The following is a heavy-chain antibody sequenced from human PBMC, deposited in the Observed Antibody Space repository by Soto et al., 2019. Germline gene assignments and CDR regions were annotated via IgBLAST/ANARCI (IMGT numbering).Heavy chain of an antibody. CDR3: ARDREGDGYNFDY. V-gene: IGHV3-48*01. CDR2: IISSSSII. CDR1: GFTFSSYS. J-gene: IGHJ4*02. Sequence: EVQLVESGGGLVQPGGSLRLSCAASGFTFSSYSMNWVRQAPGKGLEWVSYIISSSSIIHYADSVKGRFTISRDNAKNSLYLQMNSLRADDTAVYYCARDREGDGYNFDYWGQGTLVTVSS. D-gene: IGHD6-25*01.